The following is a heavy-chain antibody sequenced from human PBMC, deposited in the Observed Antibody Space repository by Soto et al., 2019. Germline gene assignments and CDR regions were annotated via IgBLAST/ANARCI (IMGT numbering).Heavy chain of an antibody. J-gene: IGHJ6*03. CDR1: GFTFSSYW. CDR3: ARMSSSWPTRDYYYYMDV. CDR2: IKQDGSEK. Sequence: EVQLVESGGGLVQPGGSLRLSCAASGFTFSSYWMSWVRQAPGKGLEWVANIKQDGSEKYYVDSVKGRFTISRDNAKNSLYLQMNSLRAEDTAVYYCARMSSSWPTRDYYYYMDVWGKGTTVTVSS. V-gene: IGHV3-7*01. D-gene: IGHD6-13*01.